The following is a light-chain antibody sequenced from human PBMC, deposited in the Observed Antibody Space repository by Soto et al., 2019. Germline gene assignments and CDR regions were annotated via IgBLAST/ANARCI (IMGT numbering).Light chain of an antibody. CDR3: QHYDRAPMWT. Sequence: EIMLSQSPGTLSLSPGERATLSCRASQSVSSSYLAWYQQKPGQAPRLLIYGASSRATGIPDRFSGSGSGTDFTLTISRLDPEDFAVYYCQHYDRAPMWTFGQGTMVDIK. V-gene: IGKV3-20*01. CDR2: GAS. CDR1: QSVSSSY. J-gene: IGKJ1*01.